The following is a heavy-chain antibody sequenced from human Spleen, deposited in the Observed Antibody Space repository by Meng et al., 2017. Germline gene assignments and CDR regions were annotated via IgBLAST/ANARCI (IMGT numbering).Heavy chain of an antibody. CDR3: ARGGSGSYWVGYFYYGMDV. Sequence: SETLSLTCAVYGGSFSDYYWSWIRQSPGKGLQWIGEINHRGSTTYNPSLKSRVTMSLDTSENQFSLELTSVTAADTAVYYCARGGSGSYWVGYFYYGMDVWGQGTTVT. D-gene: IGHD1-26*01. J-gene: IGHJ6*01. CDR2: INHRGST. V-gene: IGHV4-34*01. CDR1: GGSFSDYY.